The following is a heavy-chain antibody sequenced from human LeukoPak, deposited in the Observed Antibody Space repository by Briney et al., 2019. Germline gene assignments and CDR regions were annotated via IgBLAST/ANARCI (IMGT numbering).Heavy chain of an antibody. CDR1: GFTFSGSA. Sequence: GGSLKLSCAASGFTFSGSAMHWVRPASGKGLEWVGRIRSKANSYATAYAASVKGRFTISRDDSKNTAYLQMNSLKTEDTAVYYCTYRYYGSGSSADYWGQGTLVTVSS. CDR3: TYRYYGSGSSADY. V-gene: IGHV3-73*01. CDR2: IRSKANSYAT. D-gene: IGHD3-10*01. J-gene: IGHJ4*02.